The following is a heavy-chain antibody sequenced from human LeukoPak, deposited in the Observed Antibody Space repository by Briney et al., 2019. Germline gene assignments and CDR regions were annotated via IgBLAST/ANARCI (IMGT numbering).Heavy chain of an antibody. J-gene: IGHJ4*02. CDR1: GFTFSNYN. CDR2: ITSSGTYI. CDR3: ARDLPHTYYYDSSGIDY. V-gene: IGHV3-21*01. D-gene: IGHD3-22*01. Sequence: GGSLRLSCAASGFTFSNYNMNWVRQAPGKAMDWVSSITSSGTYIFYADSVKGRFTISRDSAKNTLYLQMNSLRAEDTAVYYCARDLPHTYYYDSSGIDYWGQGTLVTVSS.